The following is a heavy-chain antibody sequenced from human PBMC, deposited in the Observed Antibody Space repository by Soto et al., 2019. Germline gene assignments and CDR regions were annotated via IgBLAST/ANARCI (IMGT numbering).Heavy chain of an antibody. Sequence: QVQLQESGPGLVKPSETLSLTCSISGGSISDYQWNWIRQPPGKGLEWIRYIYYSGRTNYNPSLKSRLTISLDTSTGQFSLRLRSVTAADTAVYYCARMRGLGEISPYLDYWGQGALVTVSS. CDR3: ARMRGLGEISPYLDY. J-gene: IGHJ4*02. V-gene: IGHV4-59*01. D-gene: IGHD3-16*01. CDR1: GGSISDYQ. CDR2: IYYSGRT.